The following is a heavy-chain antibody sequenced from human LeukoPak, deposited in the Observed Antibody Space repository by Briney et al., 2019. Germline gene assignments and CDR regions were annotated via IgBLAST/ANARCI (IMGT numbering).Heavy chain of an antibody. CDR1: GFTFSSYW. CDR2: IKQDGSEK. D-gene: IGHD1-7*01. CDR3: ARAQVYNWNYVEAFDI. V-gene: IGHV3-7*04. Sequence: GGSLRLSCAASGFTFSSYWMSWVRQAPGKGLEWVANIKQDGSEKYYVDSVKGRSTISRDNAKNSLYLQMNSLRAEDTAVYYCARAQVYNWNYVEAFDIWGQGTMVTVSS. J-gene: IGHJ3*02.